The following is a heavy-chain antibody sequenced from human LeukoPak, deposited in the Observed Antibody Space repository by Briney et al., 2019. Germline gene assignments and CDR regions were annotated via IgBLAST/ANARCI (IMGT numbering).Heavy chain of an antibody. D-gene: IGHD3-3*01. Sequence: PGGSLRLSCAASGFTFSSYAMSWVRQAPGKGLEWVSAISGSGGSTYYADSVKGRFTISRDNSKNTLYLQMNSLRAEDTAVYYCAKSWKYYDFWSGYQAKYDYWGQGTLVTVSS. CDR3: AKSWKYYDFWSGYQAKYDY. CDR2: ISGSGGST. CDR1: GFTFSSYA. V-gene: IGHV3-23*01. J-gene: IGHJ4*02.